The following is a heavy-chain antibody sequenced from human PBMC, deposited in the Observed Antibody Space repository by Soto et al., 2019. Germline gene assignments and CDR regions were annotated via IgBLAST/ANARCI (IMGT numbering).Heavy chain of an antibody. CDR3: AKDLRTQRVGYCSSTSCYVRVYYYYGVDV. J-gene: IGHJ6*02. CDR2: ISGSGGST. D-gene: IGHD2-2*01. CDR1: GFTFSSYA. Sequence: GGSLRLSCAASGFTFSSYAMSWVRQAPGKRLEWVSAISGSGGSTYYADSVKGRFTISRDNSKNTLYLQMNSLRAEDTAVYYCAKDLRTQRVGYCSSTSCYVRVYYYYGVDVWGQGTTVTVSS. V-gene: IGHV3-23*01.